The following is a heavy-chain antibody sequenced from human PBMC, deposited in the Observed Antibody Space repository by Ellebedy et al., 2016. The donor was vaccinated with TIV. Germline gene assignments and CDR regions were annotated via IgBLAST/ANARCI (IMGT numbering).Heavy chain of an antibody. CDR1: GFIVSSDY. D-gene: IGHD3-16*01. J-gene: IGHJ3*02. Sequence: GESLKISCAASGFIVSSDYMTLVRQAPRKGLEWVSVIYSGGSTYYADSVKGRFTISRDKSKNTLHLQMNSLRGEDTAVYYCAGWKKSRFDAFDIWGQGTMVTVSS. CDR3: AGWKKSRFDAFDI. V-gene: IGHV3-53*01. CDR2: IYSGGST.